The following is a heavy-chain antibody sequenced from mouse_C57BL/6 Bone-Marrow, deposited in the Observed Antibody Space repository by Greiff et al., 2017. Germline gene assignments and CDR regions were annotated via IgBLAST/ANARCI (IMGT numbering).Heavy chain of an antibody. J-gene: IGHJ1*03. Sequence: QVQLQQPGAELVMPGASVKLSCKASGYTFTSYWMHWVKQRPGQGLEWIGEIDPSDSYTNYNQKVKGKSTLTVDKSSSTAYMQLSSLTSEDSAVYYWARRGGSTVVAHFDVWGTGTTVTVSS. V-gene: IGHV1-69*01. D-gene: IGHD1-1*01. CDR1: GYTFTSYW. CDR2: IDPSDSYT. CDR3: ARRGGSTVVAHFDV.